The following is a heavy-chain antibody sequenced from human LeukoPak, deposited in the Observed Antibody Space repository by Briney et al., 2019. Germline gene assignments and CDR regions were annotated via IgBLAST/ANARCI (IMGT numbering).Heavy chain of an antibody. CDR1: GFTFSTFG. Sequence: PGGSLRLSCAASGFTFSTFGMHWVRQAPGKGLEWVAFIRYDGTPTYYADSVKGRFTISRDNSKNTLYLQMNSLRSEDRAVYYCAKDWGVHPYFDYWGQGTLVTASS. V-gene: IGHV3-30*02. CDR2: IRYDGTPT. CDR3: AKDWGVHPYFDY. J-gene: IGHJ4*02. D-gene: IGHD3-16*01.